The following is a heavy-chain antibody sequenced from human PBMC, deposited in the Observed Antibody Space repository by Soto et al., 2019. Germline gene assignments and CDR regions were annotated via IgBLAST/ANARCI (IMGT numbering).Heavy chain of an antibody. Sequence: ASVKVSCKASGYTFTSYGISWVRQAPGQGLEWMGWISAYNGNTNYAQKLQGRVTVTTDTSTSTAYMELRSLRSDDTAVYYCARDLYYYDSSGNDAFDIWGQGTMVTVSS. V-gene: IGHV1-18*01. CDR2: ISAYNGNT. CDR3: ARDLYYYDSSGNDAFDI. J-gene: IGHJ3*02. D-gene: IGHD3-22*01. CDR1: GYTFTSYG.